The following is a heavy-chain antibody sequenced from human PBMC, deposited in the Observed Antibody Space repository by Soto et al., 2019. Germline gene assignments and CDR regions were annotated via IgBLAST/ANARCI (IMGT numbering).Heavy chain of an antibody. CDR3: ASAYYDFWSGYYPAYGMDV. V-gene: IGHV4-59*01. D-gene: IGHD3-3*01. Sequence: PSETLSLTCTASGGSISSYYWSWIRQPPGKGLEWIGYIYYSGSTNYNPSLKSRVTISVDTSKNQFSLKLSSVTAADTAVYYCASAYYDFWSGYYPAYGMDVWGQGTTVTVSS. J-gene: IGHJ6*02. CDR1: GGSISSYY. CDR2: IYYSGST.